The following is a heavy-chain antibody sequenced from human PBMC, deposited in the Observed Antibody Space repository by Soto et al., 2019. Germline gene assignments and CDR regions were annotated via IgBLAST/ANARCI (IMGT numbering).Heavy chain of an antibody. J-gene: IGHJ4*02. CDR2: IYPGDSDT. V-gene: IGHV5-51*01. Sequence: GGSLRLSCKGSGSSFTSYWIGWVRQMPGKGLEWMGIIYPGDSDTRYSPSFQGQVTISADKSISTAYLQWSSLKASDTAMYYCARSYDSSGYYRNWGQGTLVTVSS. CDR1: GSSFTSYW. D-gene: IGHD3-22*01. CDR3: ARSYDSSGYYRN.